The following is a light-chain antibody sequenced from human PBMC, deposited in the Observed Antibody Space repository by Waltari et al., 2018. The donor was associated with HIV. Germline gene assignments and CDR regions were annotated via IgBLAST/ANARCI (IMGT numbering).Light chain of an antibody. CDR3: ATWNDSLSGYV. CDR1: RHNIGRNS. V-gene: IGLV1-47*01. CDR2: RKK. Sequence: QSVLTPPPSASGTPGQRVTISCSGSRHNIGRNSVYWYHKLPGTAPNLLIYRKKQRPAGVPDRFSGSKSGTSASLAISGLRSEDEADYYCATWNDSLSGYVFGTGTKVTV. J-gene: IGLJ1*01.